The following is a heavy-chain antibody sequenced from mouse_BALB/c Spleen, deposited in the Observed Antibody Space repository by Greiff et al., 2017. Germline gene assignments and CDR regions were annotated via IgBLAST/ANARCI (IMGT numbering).Heavy chain of an antibody. CDR2: INPSSGYT. V-gene: IGHV1-4*01. J-gene: IGHJ4*01. CDR3: ARRITTVPSMDY. D-gene: IGHD1-1*01. CDR1: GYTFTSYT. Sequence: QVQLKQSGAELARPGASVKMSCKASGYTFTSYTMHWVKQRPGQGLEWIGYINPSSGYTNYNQKFKDKATLTADKSSSTAYMQLSSLTSEDSAVYYCARRITTVPSMDYWGQGTSVTVAS.